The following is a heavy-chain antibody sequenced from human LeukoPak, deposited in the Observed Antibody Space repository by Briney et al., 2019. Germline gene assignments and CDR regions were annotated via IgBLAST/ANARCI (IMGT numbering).Heavy chain of an antibody. CDR3: ARSRWSGYVDY. CDR2: IKQDRSEK. D-gene: IGHD3-3*01. J-gene: IGHJ4*02. V-gene: IGHV3-7*01. Sequence: GGSLRLSCAASGFTFTNYWMSWVRQAPGKGLELVANIKQDRSEKYYVDSVKGRFTISRDNAKNTLYLQMNSLRGEDTAIYYCARSRWSGYVDYWGQGTVVTVSS. CDR1: GFTFTNYW.